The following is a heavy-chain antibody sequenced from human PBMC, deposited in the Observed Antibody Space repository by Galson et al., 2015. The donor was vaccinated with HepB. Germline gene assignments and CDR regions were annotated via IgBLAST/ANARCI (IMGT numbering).Heavy chain of an antibody. D-gene: IGHD3-22*01. CDR3: AREEEVYYYDSSGYYPI. CDR1: GYTFTSYA. Sequence: SVKVSCKASGYTFTSYAMHWVRQAPGQRLEWMGWINAGNGNTKYSQKFQGRVTITRDTSASTAYMELSSLRSEDTAVYYCAREEEVYYYDSSGYYPIWGQGTMVTVSS. V-gene: IGHV1-3*01. CDR2: INAGNGNT. J-gene: IGHJ3*02.